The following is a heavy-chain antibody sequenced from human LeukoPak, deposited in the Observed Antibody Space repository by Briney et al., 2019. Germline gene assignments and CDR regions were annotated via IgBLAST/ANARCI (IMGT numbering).Heavy chain of an antibody. CDR2: ISAYNGNT. J-gene: IGHJ6*02. D-gene: IGHD2-15*01. Sequence: VASVKVSCKASGYTFTSYGISWVRQAPGQGPEWMGWISAYNGNTNYAQKLQGRVTMTTDTSTSTAYMELRSLRSDDTAVYYCARGPDLGYCSGGSCYSIYYYYGMDVWGQGTTVTVSS. V-gene: IGHV1-18*01. CDR3: ARGPDLGYCSGGSCYSIYYYYGMDV. CDR1: GYTFTSYG.